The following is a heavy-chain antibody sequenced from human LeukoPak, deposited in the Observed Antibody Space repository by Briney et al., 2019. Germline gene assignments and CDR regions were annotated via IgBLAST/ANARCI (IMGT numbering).Heavy chain of an antibody. Sequence: PSETLSLTCAVYGGSFSGYYWSWIRQPPGKGLEWIAYISDIGSINYNPSLKSRVTISLDTSKNQFSLKLSSVTVADTAVYYCAGHHPRNTVDFWGQGTLVTVSS. J-gene: IGHJ4*02. CDR2: ISDIGSI. V-gene: IGHV4-59*08. CDR3: AGHHPRNTVDF. D-gene: IGHD2-8*02. CDR1: GGSFSGYY.